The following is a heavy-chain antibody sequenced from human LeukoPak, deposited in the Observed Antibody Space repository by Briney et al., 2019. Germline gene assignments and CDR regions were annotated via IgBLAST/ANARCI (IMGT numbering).Heavy chain of an antibody. CDR2: ISGSGAGT. J-gene: IGHJ4*02. Sequence: GGSLGLSCAASGFTFNNYAMSWVRQAPGKGLEWVSGISGSGAGTYYTDSVKGRFTISRDNSKNTLYLQMNSLRPEDTAVYYCAKGQGGDFWSGSAYFDWGQGSLVTVSS. V-gene: IGHV3-23*01. D-gene: IGHD3-3*01. CDR1: GFTFNNYA. CDR3: AKGQGGDFWSGSAYFD.